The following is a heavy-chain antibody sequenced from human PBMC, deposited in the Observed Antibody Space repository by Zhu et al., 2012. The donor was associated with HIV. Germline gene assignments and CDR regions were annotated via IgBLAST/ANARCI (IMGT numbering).Heavy chain of an antibody. Sequence: QVQLQESGPGLVKPSETLSLMCSVSGASINGYYWSWIRQCPGKELEWIGNIFYSGSTNYNPSLESRVTISVDTSKNQFSLNLNSVTAADTAVYYCARSGGYYSPLGYWGQGTLVTVSS. CDR3: ARSGGYYSPLGY. J-gene: IGHJ4*02. CDR2: IFYSGST. CDR1: GASINGYY. D-gene: IGHD2-15*01. V-gene: IGHV4-59*01.